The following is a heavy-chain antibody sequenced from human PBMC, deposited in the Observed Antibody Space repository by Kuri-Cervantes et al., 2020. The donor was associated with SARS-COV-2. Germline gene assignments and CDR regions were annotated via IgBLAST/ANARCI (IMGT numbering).Heavy chain of an antibody. J-gene: IGHJ4*02. Sequence: GESLKISCGASGFTFSSCLLHWFRQAPGKGLEWVAIISSDGSNKDYADSVKGRFTISRDNSKNTLYLQKNSLRAEDTAVYYCATDRVGVHDNWGQGTLVTVSS. CDR1: GFTFSSCL. V-gene: IGHV3-30*19. CDR2: ISSDGSNK. CDR3: ATDRVGVHDN. D-gene: IGHD2-21*01.